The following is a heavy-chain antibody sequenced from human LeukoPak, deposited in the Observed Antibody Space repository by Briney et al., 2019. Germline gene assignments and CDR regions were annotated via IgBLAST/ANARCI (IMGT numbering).Heavy chain of an antibody. CDR1: GGSFSGYY. D-gene: IGHD5-18*01. Sequence: SETLSLTCAVYGGSFSGYYWSWIRQPPGKGLEWTGEISHSGSTNYNPSLKSRVTISVDTSKNQFSLKLSSVTAADTAVYYCASITHTAMVTFDYWGQGTLVTVSS. V-gene: IGHV4-34*01. CDR3: ASITHTAMVTFDY. CDR2: ISHSGST. J-gene: IGHJ4*02.